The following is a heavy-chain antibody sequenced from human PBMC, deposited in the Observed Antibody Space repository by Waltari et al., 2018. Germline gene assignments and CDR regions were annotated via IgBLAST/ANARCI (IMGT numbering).Heavy chain of an antibody. V-gene: IGHV1-18*04. J-gene: IGHJ6*02. CDR3: ARDRGDYDFWSGPNYYYGMDV. D-gene: IGHD3-3*01. Sequence: QVQLVQSGAEVKKPGASVKVSCKASGYTFTSYGISWVRQAPEQELDGMGWISAYNGNTNYAQKLQGRVTMTTDTSTSTAYMELRSLRSDDTAVYYCARDRGDYDFWSGPNYYYGMDVWGQGTTVTVSS. CDR1: GYTFTSYG. CDR2: ISAYNGNT.